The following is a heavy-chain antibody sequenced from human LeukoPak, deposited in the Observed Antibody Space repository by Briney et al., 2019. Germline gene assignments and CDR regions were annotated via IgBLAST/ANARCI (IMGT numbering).Heavy chain of an antibody. CDR2: IYHSGST. CDR1: GGSISSSNW. V-gene: IGHV4-4*02. J-gene: IGHJ5*02. D-gene: IGHD3-22*01. CDR3: ARDYYDSSGSWTPFDP. Sequence: PSETLSLTCAVSGGSISSSNWWSWVRQPPGKGLEWIGEIYHSGSTNYNASLKSRVTISRDTSKNHFSLNLSAVTAADTAVYYCARDYYDSSGSWTPFDPWGQGTLVTVSS.